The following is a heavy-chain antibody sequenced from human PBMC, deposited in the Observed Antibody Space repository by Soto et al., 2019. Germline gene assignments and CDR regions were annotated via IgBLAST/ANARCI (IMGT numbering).Heavy chain of an antibody. V-gene: IGHV3-30-3*01. Sequence: LRLSCAASGFTFSSYAMHWVRQAPGKGLEWVAVISYDGSNKYYADSVKGRFTISRDNSKNTLYLQMNSLRAEDTAVYYCASPKEEGGSGSFDYWGQGTLVTVSS. CDR1: GFTFSSYA. J-gene: IGHJ4*02. CDR3: ASPKEEGGSGSFDY. CDR2: ISYDGSNK. D-gene: IGHD3-10*01.